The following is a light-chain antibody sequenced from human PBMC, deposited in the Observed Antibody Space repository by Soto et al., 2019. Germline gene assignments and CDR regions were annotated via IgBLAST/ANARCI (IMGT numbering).Light chain of an antibody. V-gene: IGKV1-33*01. CDR2: AAS. Sequence: DIQMTQSPSSVSASVGDRVTITCRASQGISSWLAWYQQKPGAAPKLLIYAASNLQTGVPSRFSGSGSGTDFTFTISSLQPEDIATYFCHQYDNLSQTFGPGTKVDIK. J-gene: IGKJ3*01. CDR3: HQYDNLSQT. CDR1: QGISSW.